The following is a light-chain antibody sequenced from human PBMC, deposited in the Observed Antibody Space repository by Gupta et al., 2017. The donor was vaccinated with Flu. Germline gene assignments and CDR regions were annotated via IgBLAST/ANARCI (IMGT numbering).Light chain of an antibody. CDR1: AFPREY. V-gene: IGLV3-10*03. J-gene: IGLJ1*01. Sequence: YELPQPPSVSVSPGQTARITCSGDAFPREYAYWYQQKSGQAPGLVIYEDTNRPAGTPERFYGCSSGTVATLTMAGAQVEDEDDYYCHASDGGVKVFGSGTKLTVL. CDR3: HASDGGVKV. CDR2: EDT.